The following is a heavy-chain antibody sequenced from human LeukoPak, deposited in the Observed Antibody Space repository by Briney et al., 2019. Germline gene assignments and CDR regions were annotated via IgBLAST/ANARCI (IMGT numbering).Heavy chain of an antibody. D-gene: IGHD5-12*01. CDR2: INSDGTKT. V-gene: IGHV3-74*01. J-gene: IGHJ4*02. CDR3: AREGSGYDSFDY. Sequence: GGSLRLSCAAYGFTFSTYWMHWVRQAPGKGMVWVSLINSDGTKTTYADSVKGRFTISRDNAKNTLYLQMNSLRAEDTAVYYCAREGSGYDSFDYWGQGTLVTVSS. CDR1: GFTFSTYW.